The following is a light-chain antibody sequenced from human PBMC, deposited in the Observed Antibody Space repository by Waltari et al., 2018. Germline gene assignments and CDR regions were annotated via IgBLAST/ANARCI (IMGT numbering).Light chain of an antibody. Sequence: QSALTQPPSASGSPGQSVTISCTGTGNDIGSYNYVSWYQQHPGKAPKLMIYEVTRRPSGVPDRFSCSKSGSTASMTVSGLQAEDEASYYCSSYAGSINFMLFGGGTKLTVL. CDR2: EVT. J-gene: IGLJ3*02. V-gene: IGLV2-8*01. CDR1: GNDIGSYNY. CDR3: SSYAGSINFML.